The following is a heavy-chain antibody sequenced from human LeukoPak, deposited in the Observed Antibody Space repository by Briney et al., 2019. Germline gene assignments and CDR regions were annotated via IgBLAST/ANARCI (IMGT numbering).Heavy chain of an antibody. J-gene: IGHJ4*02. CDR2: IYYHGNNK. Sequence: GGSLRLSCAASGFTFSNYGMHWVRQAPGKGLEWVAFIYYHGNNKNYADFVKGRFTISRDNSKNTLFLQMNSLRAEDTAVYYCARGNCYGSGCDFWGQGSLVTVSS. D-gene: IGHD3-10*01. CDR1: GFTFSNYG. V-gene: IGHV3-30*02. CDR3: ARGNCYGSGCDF.